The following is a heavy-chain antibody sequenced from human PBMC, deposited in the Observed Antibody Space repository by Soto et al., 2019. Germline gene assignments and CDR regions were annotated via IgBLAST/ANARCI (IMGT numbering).Heavy chain of an antibody. V-gene: IGHV3-7*01. CDR1: GFTFSSYW. Sequence: GGSLRLSCAASGFTFSSYWMSWVRQAPGKGLEWVANIKQDGSEKYYVDSVKGRFTISRDNAKNSLYLQMNSLRAEDTVVYYCAQCANILTFSYYYYMDVWGKGTTVTVSS. J-gene: IGHJ6*03. D-gene: IGHD3-9*01. CDR2: IKQDGSEK. CDR3: AQCANILTFSYYYYMDV.